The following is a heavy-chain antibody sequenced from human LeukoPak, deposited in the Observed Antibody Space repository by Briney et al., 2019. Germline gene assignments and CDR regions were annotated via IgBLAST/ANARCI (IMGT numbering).Heavy chain of an antibody. CDR1: GYTFTSYD. D-gene: IGHD3-3*01. Sequence: ASVKVSCKASGYTFTSYDINWVRQANGQGLEWMGWMNPNSGNTGYAQKFQGRVTITRNTSISTAYMELSSLRSEDTAVYYCARGRFLECLFKAPLGYWGQGTLVTVSS. CDR2: MNPNSGNT. J-gene: IGHJ4*02. V-gene: IGHV1-8*03. CDR3: ARGRFLECLFKAPLGY.